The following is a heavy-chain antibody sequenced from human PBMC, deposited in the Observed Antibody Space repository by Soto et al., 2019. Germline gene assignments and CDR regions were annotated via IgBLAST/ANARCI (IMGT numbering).Heavy chain of an antibody. D-gene: IGHD6-25*01. CDR1: GFTLSGYE. CDR2: ISSTGRII. CDR3: ASEGSGIAAGNMYDY. Sequence: EVQLVESGGGLVQPGGSLRLSCAASGFTLSGYEMNWVRQAPGKGLEWVAYISSTGRIIYYADSVKGRFTISRDNAKNSLDLQMNSLRAEDTAVYSCASEGSGIAAGNMYDYWGQGTQVTVSS. V-gene: IGHV3-48*03. J-gene: IGHJ4*02.